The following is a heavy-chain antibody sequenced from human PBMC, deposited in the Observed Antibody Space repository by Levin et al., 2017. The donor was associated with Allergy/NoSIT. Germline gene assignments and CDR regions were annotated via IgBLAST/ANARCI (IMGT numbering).Heavy chain of an antibody. V-gene: IGHV3-7*03. CDR3: ARDTTLAGEA. J-gene: IGHJ5*02. CDR1: GFPFSTCW. Sequence: LSLTCAASGFPFSTCWMTWVRQAPGKGLEWVANIKEDGSQKYYADSVRGRFTISRDNANNSLYLQMNYLGVDDTAVYYCARDTTLAGEAWGQGTLVTVSS. D-gene: IGHD3-16*01. CDR2: IKEDGSQK.